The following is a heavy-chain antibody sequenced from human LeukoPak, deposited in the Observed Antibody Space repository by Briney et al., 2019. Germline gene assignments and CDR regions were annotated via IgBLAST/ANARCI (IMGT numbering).Heavy chain of an antibody. CDR3: ASTKAMVFVYYYYMDV. CDR1: GLTFIRCS. CDR2: ISSSSSYI. Sequence: PGGSLRLSCAASGLTFIRCSMNWVRQAPGKGLEWVSSISSSSSYIYYADSVKGRFTISRDNAKNSLYLQMNSLRAEDTAVYYCASTKAMVFVYYYYMDVWGKGTTVTVSS. D-gene: IGHD5-18*01. J-gene: IGHJ6*03. V-gene: IGHV3-21*01.